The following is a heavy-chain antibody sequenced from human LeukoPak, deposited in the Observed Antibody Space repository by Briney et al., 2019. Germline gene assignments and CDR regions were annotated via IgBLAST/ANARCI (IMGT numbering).Heavy chain of an antibody. CDR3: AKDPNGDYVGAFDM. Sequence: GGSLRLSCAASGFTFSSSAMSWVRQAPGKGLEWVSSTSGSGHNTYYADSVQGRFTISRDNSKNTLFLQMNSLRADDTAVYHCAKDPNGDYVGAFDMWGQGTMVTVSS. CDR1: GFTFSSSA. D-gene: IGHD4-17*01. J-gene: IGHJ3*02. CDR2: TSGSGHNT. V-gene: IGHV3-23*01.